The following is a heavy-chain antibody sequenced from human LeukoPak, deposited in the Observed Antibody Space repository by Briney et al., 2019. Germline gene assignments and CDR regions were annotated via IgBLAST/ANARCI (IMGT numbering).Heavy chain of an antibody. Sequence: GGSLRLSCAASGFTFSSYWMHWVRQAPGKGLVWVSRINTDGSITSYADSVRGRLTISRDNAKNTLYLQMKSLAAEDTAVYYCAREGLSWEPFDYWGQGNLVTVSS. J-gene: IGHJ4*02. D-gene: IGHD6-13*01. CDR1: GFTFSSYW. CDR3: AREGLSWEPFDY. CDR2: INTDGSIT. V-gene: IGHV3-74*01.